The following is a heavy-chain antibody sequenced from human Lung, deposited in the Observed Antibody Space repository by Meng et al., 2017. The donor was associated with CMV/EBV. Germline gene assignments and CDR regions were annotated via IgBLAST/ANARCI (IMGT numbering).Heavy chain of an antibody. CDR3: ARYLITFGGVIVSDY. Sequence: LXCTVSGGSISSSSYYWGWIRQPPGKGLEWIGSIYYSGSTYYNPSLKSRVTISVDTSKNQFSLKLSSVTAADTAVYYCARYLITFGGVIVSDYWVQGTXVNGAS. J-gene: IGHJ4*02. V-gene: IGHV4-39*07. CDR1: GGSISSSSYY. D-gene: IGHD3-16*02. CDR2: IYYSGST.